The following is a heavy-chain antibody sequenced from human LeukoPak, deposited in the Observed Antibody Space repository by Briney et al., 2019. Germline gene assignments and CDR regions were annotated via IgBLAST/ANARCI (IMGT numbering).Heavy chain of an antibody. CDR3: AKDLYSSGWYGGAFDY. CDR1: GVTFSSYA. V-gene: IGHV3-30*04. Sequence: PGGSLRLSCAASGVTFSSYAMHWVRQAPGKGLEWVAVISYDGSNKYYADSVKGRFTISRDNSKSTLYLQMNSLRAEDTAVYYCAKDLYSSGWYGGAFDYWGQGTLVTVSS. CDR2: ISYDGSNK. D-gene: IGHD6-19*01. J-gene: IGHJ4*02.